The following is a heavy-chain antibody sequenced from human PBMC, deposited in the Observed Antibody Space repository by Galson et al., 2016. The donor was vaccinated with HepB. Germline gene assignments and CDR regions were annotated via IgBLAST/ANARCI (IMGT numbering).Heavy chain of an antibody. V-gene: IGHV3-7*03. CDR3: ARRSDLLRITMIGIPLPYYGMDV. CDR2: IKEDGSEK. CDR1: GFMFNSYW. Sequence: SLRLSCAASGFMFNSYWMSWVRQAPGKGPEWVANIKEDGSEKNYVDSVKGRFTIFRENAKNSLYLPMKNLRVDDTALYYCARRSDLLRITMIGIPLPYYGMDVWGQATTVTVSS. D-gene: IGHD3-22*01. J-gene: IGHJ6*02.